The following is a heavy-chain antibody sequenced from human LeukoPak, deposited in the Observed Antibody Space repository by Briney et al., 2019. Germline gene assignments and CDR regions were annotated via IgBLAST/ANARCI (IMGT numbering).Heavy chain of an antibody. V-gene: IGHV3-48*03. CDR2: ISSSGSSI. CDR3: ARGGRYYDDY. Sequence: GGSLRLSCAASGFSFSSYEMNWVRQAPGKGLEWVSYISSSGSSIYYADSVKGRFTISRDNAKNSLYLQMNSLRAEDTAVYYCARGGRYYDDYWGQGNLVTVSS. CDR1: GFSFSSYE. D-gene: IGHD3-22*01. J-gene: IGHJ4*02.